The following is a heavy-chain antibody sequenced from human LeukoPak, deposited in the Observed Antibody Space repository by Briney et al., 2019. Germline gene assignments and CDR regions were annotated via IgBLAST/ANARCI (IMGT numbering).Heavy chain of an antibody. CDR3: AMCAGGDSDY. V-gene: IGHV3-30*03. CDR1: VYTFSSYC. J-gene: IGHJ4*02. D-gene: IGHD2-21*01. Sequence: GESLRLSWAASVYTFSSYCMHWVRKAPCKGLEWVAVISYDGSNKYYADSVKGRFTISRDNSKNTLYLQMNSLRAEDTAVYYCAMCAGGDSDYWGQGTLVTVSS. CDR2: ISYDGSNK.